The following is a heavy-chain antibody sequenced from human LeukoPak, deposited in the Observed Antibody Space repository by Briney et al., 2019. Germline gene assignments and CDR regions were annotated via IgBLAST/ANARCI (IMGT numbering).Heavy chain of an antibody. V-gene: IGHV3-48*02. CDR3: AGVRSGSYFDY. J-gene: IGHJ4*01. Sequence: GGSLRLSRAASGLTFSASKMNWVRQAPGKGLEWISYISSYSGATYYADSVKGRFTISRDDAKNSLYLQMNSLRDEDTAVYYCAGVRSGSYFDYWGHGSLVTVSS. D-gene: IGHD3-10*01. CDR2: ISSYSGAT. CDR1: GLTFSASK.